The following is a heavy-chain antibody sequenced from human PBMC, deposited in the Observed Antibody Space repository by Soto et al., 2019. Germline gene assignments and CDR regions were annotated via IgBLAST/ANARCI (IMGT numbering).Heavy chain of an antibody. CDR3: AIAAILDYHYAMDV. J-gene: IGHJ6*02. V-gene: IGHV1-58*01. CDR1: GFTFTSSA. Sequence: GASVKVSCKASGFTFTSSAVQWVRQARGQRLEWIGWIVVGSGNTNYAQKFQDRVTVTGDTSTSTVSMELSSLRSDDTAVYYCAIAAILDYHYAMDVWGQGTTVTVSS. CDR2: IVVGSGNT. D-gene: IGHD2-15*01.